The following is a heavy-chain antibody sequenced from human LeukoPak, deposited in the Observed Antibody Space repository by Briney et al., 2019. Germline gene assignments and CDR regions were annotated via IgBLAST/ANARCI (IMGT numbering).Heavy chain of an antibody. CDR2: IYSSGST. CDR3: ARDLSSGYYLTYFDY. D-gene: IGHD3-22*01. J-gene: IGHJ4*02. CDR1: GGSISSYY. V-gene: IGHV4-4*07. Sequence: SETLSLTCTVSGGSISSYYWSWIRQAAGKGLEWIGRIYSSGSTNYNPSLKSRVTMSVDTSKNQFSLKLSSVTAADTAVYYCARDLSSGYYLTYFDYWGQGTLVTVSS.